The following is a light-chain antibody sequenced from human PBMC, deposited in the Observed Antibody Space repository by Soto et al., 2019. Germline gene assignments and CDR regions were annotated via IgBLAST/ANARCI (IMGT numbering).Light chain of an antibody. V-gene: IGKV3-11*01. CDR1: QNVDKF. J-gene: IGKJ1*01. CDR2: EAS. Sequence: EIELTQSPATLSLSPWETATLSFMASQNVDKFLAWYQQRPGQPPRLLIYEASNRATGIPARFSGSGSGTDFTLTISSLEPEDFAVYYCQQRSNWPPWTFGQGTKVDIK. CDR3: QQRSNWPPWT.